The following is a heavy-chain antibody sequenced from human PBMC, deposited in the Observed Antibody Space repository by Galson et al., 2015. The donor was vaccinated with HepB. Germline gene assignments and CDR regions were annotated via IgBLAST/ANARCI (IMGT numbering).Heavy chain of an antibody. CDR2: IYAAGTST. CDR1: GFTFSTYS. D-gene: IGHD1-1*01. Sequence: SLRLSCAASGFTFSTYSMSWVRQAPGKGPEWVSSIYAAGTSTFYADSVKGRFAISRDNSKDTLYLQMNSLSVEDTALYYCAKDRVPDGRWNVDYWGQGTLVTVSS. J-gene: IGHJ4*02. V-gene: IGHV3-23*01. CDR3: AKDRVPDGRWNVDY.